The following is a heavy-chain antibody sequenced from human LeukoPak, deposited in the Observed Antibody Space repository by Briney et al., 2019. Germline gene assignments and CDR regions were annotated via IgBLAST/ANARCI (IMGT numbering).Heavy chain of an antibody. J-gene: IGHJ5*02. CDR3: ARGVAASGGRWFDP. V-gene: IGHV1-2*02. CDR2: IDPKSGGT. Sequence: ASVKVSCKASGYTFTSYYIHWVRQAPGQGLEWMGWIDPKSGGTNYAQKFPGRVTMTRDTSITTAYMELSNLRSNDTAVYYCARGVAASGGRWFDPWGQGTLVTVSS. CDR1: GYTFTSYY. D-gene: IGHD2-15*01.